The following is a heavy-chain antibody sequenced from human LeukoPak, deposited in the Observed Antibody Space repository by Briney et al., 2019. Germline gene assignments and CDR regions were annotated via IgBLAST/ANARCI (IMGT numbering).Heavy chain of an antibody. J-gene: IGHJ4*02. CDR2: IYINENT. D-gene: IGHD3-10*01. CDR3: VRQANYSESGSWTGFDY. Sequence: SETLSLTCTVSGGSISGYYWSWIRQPPGKGLQWIGYIYINENTKYSPSLQSRVTMSVDTSKNQFSLKLTSVTAADTAVYYCVRQANYSESGSWTGFDYWGQGTLVPVSS. CDR1: GGSISGYY. V-gene: IGHV4-4*09.